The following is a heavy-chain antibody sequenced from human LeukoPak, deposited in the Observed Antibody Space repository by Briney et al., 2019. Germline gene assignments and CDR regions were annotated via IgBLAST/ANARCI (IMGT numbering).Heavy chain of an antibody. CDR2: IIPIFGTA. Sequence: ASVKVSCKASGGTFSSYAISWVRQAPGQGLEWMGRIIPIFGTANYAQKFQGRVTITTDKSTSTAYMELSSLRSEDTAVYYCAREYYYGSSALLEYFQHWGQGTLVTVSS. CDR1: GGTFSSYA. J-gene: IGHJ1*01. V-gene: IGHV1-69*05. D-gene: IGHD3-22*01. CDR3: AREYYYGSSALLEYFQH.